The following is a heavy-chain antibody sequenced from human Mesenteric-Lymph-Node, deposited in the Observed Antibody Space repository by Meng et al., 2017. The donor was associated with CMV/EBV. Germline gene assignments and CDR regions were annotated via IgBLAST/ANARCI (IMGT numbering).Heavy chain of an antibody. D-gene: IGHD2-2*01. J-gene: IGHJ4*02. CDR2: IKSKTAGGTT. Sequence: GALKISCAASGFTFSTYWMSWVRQAPGKGLEWVGRIKSKTAGGTTDYAAPVKGRFTISRDDSKNTLYLQMNSLKTEDTAVYYCTTVDCSTTSCYSDYWGQGTLVTVSS. V-gene: IGHV3-15*01. CDR1: GFTFSTYW. CDR3: TTVDCSTTSCYSDY.